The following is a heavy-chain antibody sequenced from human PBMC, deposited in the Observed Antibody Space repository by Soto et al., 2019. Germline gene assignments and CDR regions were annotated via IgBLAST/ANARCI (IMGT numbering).Heavy chain of an antibody. D-gene: IGHD2-15*01. CDR1: GYTFTSYA. CDR3: ARHLHCSGDSCYLDY. CDR2: VYPGDSDT. Sequence: KVSCKASGYTFTSYAMHWVRQTPGKGLEWMAIVYPGDSDTRYSPSFRGQVTISADKSISTAYLQWSSLKASDTAMYYCARHLHCSGDSCYLDYWGQGTLVTVSS. J-gene: IGHJ4*02. V-gene: IGHV5-51*01.